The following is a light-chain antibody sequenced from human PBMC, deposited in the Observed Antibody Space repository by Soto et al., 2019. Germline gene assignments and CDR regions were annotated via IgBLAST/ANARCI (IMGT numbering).Light chain of an antibody. J-gene: IGKJ4*01. CDR1: QSVSSY. CDR3: QQRRTWPLT. Sequence: EIVLTQSPATLSLSPGERATLSCRASQSVSSYLAWYQQKPGQAPRLLIYDASNRATGIPARVSGSGSGTDFTITISGLEPEDFVVYYCQQRRTWPLTFGGGTKVEI. CDR2: DAS. V-gene: IGKV3-11*01.